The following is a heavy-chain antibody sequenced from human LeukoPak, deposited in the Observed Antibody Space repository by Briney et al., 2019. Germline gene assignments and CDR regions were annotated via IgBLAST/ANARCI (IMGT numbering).Heavy chain of an antibody. CDR2: VSGSGGST. CDR1: GFTFGDYA. Sequence: GGSLRLSCTASGFTFGDYAMSWVRQAPGKGLEWVSAVSGSGGSTYYADSVKGRFTISRDNSKNTLYLQMNSLRAEDTAVYYCAKMLAPDYDILTGYYTPFDYWGQGTLVTVSS. CDR3: AKMLAPDYDILTGYYTPFDY. D-gene: IGHD3-9*01. J-gene: IGHJ4*02. V-gene: IGHV3-23*01.